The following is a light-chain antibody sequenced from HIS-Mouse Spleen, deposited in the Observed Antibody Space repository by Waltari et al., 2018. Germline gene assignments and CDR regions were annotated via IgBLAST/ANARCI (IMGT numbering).Light chain of an antibody. CDR1: ALPKKY. J-gene: IGLJ3*02. Sequence: SYELTQPPSVSVSPGQTARITCSGDALPKKYAYWYQQKSGQAPVLVIYEDSKRPSGIPERFFGSSSGTMATLTISGAQAEDEADYYCYSTDSSGNWVFGGGTKLTVL. CDR3: YSTDSSGNWV. V-gene: IGLV3-10*01. CDR2: EDS.